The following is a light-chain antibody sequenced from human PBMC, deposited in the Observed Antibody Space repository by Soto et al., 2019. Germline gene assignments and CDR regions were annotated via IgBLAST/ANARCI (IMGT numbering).Light chain of an antibody. Sequence: DIQMTQSPSSLSASVGDRVTITCRASQSISIYLNWYQQTPGKAPNLLIYGASTLQSGVPSRFSGSGSGTDFTLTISSLQPEDCATYYCQQTSSPPWTFGQGTKVDIK. V-gene: IGKV1-39*01. CDR3: QQTSSPPWT. CDR1: QSISIY. CDR2: GAS. J-gene: IGKJ1*01.